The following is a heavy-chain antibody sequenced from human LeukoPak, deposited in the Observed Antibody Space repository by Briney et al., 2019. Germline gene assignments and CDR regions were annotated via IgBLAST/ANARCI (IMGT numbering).Heavy chain of an antibody. V-gene: IGHV3-23*01. D-gene: IGHD3-10*01. J-gene: IGHJ6*03. Sequence: GGSLRLSCAASGFTFSSYAMSWVRQAPGKGLKWVSAISGSGGSTYYADSVKGRFTISRDNSKNTLYLQMNSLRAEDTAVYYCAKAPRGIINYYYYYMDVWGKGTTVTVSS. CDR1: GFTFSSYA. CDR2: ISGSGGST. CDR3: AKAPRGIINYYYYYMDV.